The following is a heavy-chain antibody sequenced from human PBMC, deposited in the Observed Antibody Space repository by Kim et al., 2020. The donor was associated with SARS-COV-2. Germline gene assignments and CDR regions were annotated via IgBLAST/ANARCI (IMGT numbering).Heavy chain of an antibody. Sequence: NPSLRSRVTISGDTSMNHFSLNLTSVTAADTAVYYCARQFLWSGYYYAFDIWGHGTRVSVSS. J-gene: IGHJ3*02. V-gene: IGHV4-59*08. CDR3: ARQFLWSGYYYAFDI. D-gene: IGHD3-3*01.